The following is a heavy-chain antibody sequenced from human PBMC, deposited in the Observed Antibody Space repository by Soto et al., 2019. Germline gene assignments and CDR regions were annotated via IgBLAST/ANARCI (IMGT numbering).Heavy chain of an antibody. D-gene: IGHD2-2*01. CDR3: ARDVGFDYAT. CDR2: MNEDGSEI. CDR1: GFNFRGYW. V-gene: IGHV3-7*01. J-gene: IGHJ5*02. Sequence: EVQLVESGGALVQPGGSLRISCVVSGFNFRGYWMSWVRQAPGKGLEWVATMNEDGSEIYYVGSVKGRFAISRDNDENYLHLQMNYVSAEDTGVYFCARDVGFDYATWGQGTLVTVSS.